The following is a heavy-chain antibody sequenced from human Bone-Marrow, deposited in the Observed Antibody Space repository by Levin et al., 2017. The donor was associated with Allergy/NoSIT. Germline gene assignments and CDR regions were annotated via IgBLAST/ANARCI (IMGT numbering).Heavy chain of an antibody. J-gene: IGHJ4*02. CDR2: TKPDGSES. V-gene: IGHV3-7*01. D-gene: IGHD6-6*01. CDR1: GFTFSSNW. CDR3: VRDVAARRGDY. Sequence: RPGGSLRLSCAASGFTFSSNWMSWVRQSPRKGLEWVGNTKPDGSESYYVDSVRGRFTISRDNAKNTLFLQMNSLRVDDTAVYYCVRDVAARRGDYWGLGTRVTVSS.